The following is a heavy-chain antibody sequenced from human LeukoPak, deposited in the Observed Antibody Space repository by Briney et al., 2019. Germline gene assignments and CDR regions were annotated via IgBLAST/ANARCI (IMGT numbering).Heavy chain of an antibody. CDR1: GYTFTSYD. D-gene: IGHD6-13*01. V-gene: IGHV1-8*03. CDR2: MNPNSGNT. CDR3: ARAPRYTSSWPNNWFDP. J-gene: IGHJ5*02. Sequence: ASVKVSCKASGYTFTSYDINWVRQATGQGLEWMGWMNPNSGNTGYAQKFQGRVTITRNTSISTAYMELSSLRSEDTAVYYCARAPRYTSSWPNNWFDPWGQGTLVTVSS.